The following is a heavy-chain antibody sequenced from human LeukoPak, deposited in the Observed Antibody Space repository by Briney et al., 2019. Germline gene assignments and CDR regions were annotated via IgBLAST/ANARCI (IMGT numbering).Heavy chain of an antibody. J-gene: IGHJ4*02. D-gene: IGHD1/OR15-1a*01. CDR2: IWYDGSNK. CDR3: AKGLTSDQQY. V-gene: IGHV3-33*06. Sequence: GGSLRLSCAASGFTFSSYEMNWVRQAPGKGLEWVAVIWYDGSNKYYADSVKGRFTISRDNSKNTLYLQMNSLGAEDTAVYYCAKGLTSDQQYWGQGTLVTVSS. CDR1: GFTFSSYE.